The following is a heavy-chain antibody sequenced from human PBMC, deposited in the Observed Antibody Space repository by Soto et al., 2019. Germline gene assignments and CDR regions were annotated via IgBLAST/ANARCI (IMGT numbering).Heavy chain of an antibody. CDR2: IFPSDSDT. J-gene: IGHJ5*02. Sequence: PGESLKISCRTSGYRFTSYWIAWVRQMPGKGLEWMGIIFPSDSDTRYSPSFQGQVTISADRSTSTVFLQWASLKASDTAVYFCARKDKSGYFNWFDPWGQGTLVTGSS. CDR1: GYRFTSYW. CDR3: ARKDKSGYFNWFDP. D-gene: IGHD3-22*01. V-gene: IGHV5-51*01.